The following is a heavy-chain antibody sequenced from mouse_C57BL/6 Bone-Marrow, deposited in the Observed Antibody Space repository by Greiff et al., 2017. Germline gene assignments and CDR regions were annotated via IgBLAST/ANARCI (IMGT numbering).Heavy chain of an antibody. CDR1: GFTFSDYG. CDR2: ISSGSSTI. CDR3: ARSLAWFAY. Sequence: VQLKASGGGLVKPGGSLKLSCAASGFTFSDYGMHWVRQAPEKGLEWVAYISSGSSTIYYADTVKGRFTISRDNAKNTLFLQMTSLRSEDTAMYYCARSLAWFAYWGQGTLVTVSA. V-gene: IGHV5-17*01. D-gene: IGHD6-2*01. J-gene: IGHJ3*01.